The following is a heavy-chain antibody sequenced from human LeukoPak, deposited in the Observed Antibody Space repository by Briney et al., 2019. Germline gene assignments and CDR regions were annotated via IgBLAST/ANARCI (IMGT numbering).Heavy chain of an antibody. CDR2: IYSGGRT. V-gene: IGHV3-66*01. Sequence: SGGSLSLSCAASGFTVSSNYMNWVRQAPGKGLEWVSVIYSGGRTYYADSVKGRFTVSRDNSKNTLYLQMNSLRAEDTAVYYCASINNGGDYWGQGTLVTVSS. J-gene: IGHJ4*02. CDR3: ASINNGGDY. D-gene: IGHD4-23*01. CDR1: GFTVSSNY.